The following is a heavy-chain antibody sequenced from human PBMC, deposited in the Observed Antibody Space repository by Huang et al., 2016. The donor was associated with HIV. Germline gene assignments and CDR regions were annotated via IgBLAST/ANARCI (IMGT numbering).Heavy chain of an antibody. J-gene: IGHJ6*02. Sequence: VESGGRLVQPGGSIRLSCVGSTFTFGAYWMSWVRQSPGKGLEWGANSKQDESEKYYVESVKGRVNISRDNAKKVLFLEMNNVRVEDTATYYCATKTAAMDIWGQGTTVTVS. CDR3: ATKTAAMDI. CDR2: SKQDESEK. CDR1: TFTFGAYW. D-gene: IGHD1-7*01. V-gene: IGHV3-7*01.